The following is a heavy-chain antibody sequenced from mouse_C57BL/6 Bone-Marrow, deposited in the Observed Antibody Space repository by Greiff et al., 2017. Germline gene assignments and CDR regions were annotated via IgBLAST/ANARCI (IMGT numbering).Heavy chain of an antibody. V-gene: IGHV1-81*01. CDR1: GYTFTSYG. CDR3: ARGVITTVVATPAWFAY. D-gene: IGHD1-1*01. Sequence: QVQLQQSGAELARPGASVKLSCKASGYTFTSYGISWAKQRTGQGLEWIGEIYPRSGNTYYNEKFKGKATLTADKSSSTAYMELRSLTSEDSAVYFCARGVITTVVATPAWFAYWGQGTLVTVSA. CDR2: IYPRSGNT. J-gene: IGHJ3*01.